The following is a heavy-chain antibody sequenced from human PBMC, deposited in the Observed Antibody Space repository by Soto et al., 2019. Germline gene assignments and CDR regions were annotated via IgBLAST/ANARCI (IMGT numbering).Heavy chain of an antibody. Sequence: GGSLRLSCAASGFTFSSYAMHWVRQAPGKGLEWVAVISYDGSNKYYADSVKGRFTISRDNSKNTLHLQMNSLRAEDTAVYYCARDGYRFPPPYCSSTSGYAYYYGMDVCGQGNTVTVSS. D-gene: IGHD2-2*01. J-gene: IGHJ6*02. V-gene: IGHV3-30-3*01. CDR2: ISYDGSNK. CDR1: GFTFSSYA. CDR3: ARDGYRFPPPYCSSTSGYAYYYGMDV.